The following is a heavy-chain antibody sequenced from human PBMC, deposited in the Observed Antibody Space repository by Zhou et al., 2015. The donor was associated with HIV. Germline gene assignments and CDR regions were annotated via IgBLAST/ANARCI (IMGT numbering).Heavy chain of an antibody. CDR2: IIPIFGTA. CDR3: ARYCSGGTCFSQYYYGMDV. J-gene: IGHJ6*02. Sequence: QVQLVQSGAEVKKPGSSVKVSCKASGGTFSSYAISWVRQAPGQGLEWMGGIIPIFGTANYAQKFQGRVTITADESTSTAYMELSSLRSEDTAVYYCARYCSGGTCFSQYYYGMDVWGQGTTVTVSS. D-gene: IGHD2-15*01. CDR1: GGTFSSYA. V-gene: IGHV1-69*01.